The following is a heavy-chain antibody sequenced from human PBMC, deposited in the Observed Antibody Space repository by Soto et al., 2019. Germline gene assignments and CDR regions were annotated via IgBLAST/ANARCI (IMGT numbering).Heavy chain of an antibody. CDR1: GYKSHYYW. V-gene: IGHV5-51*01. J-gene: IGHJ6*02. CDR2: VFPLDYDT. Sequence: AESLTISGKATGYKSHYYWNPKVRQLTERGHEWMGIVFPLDYDTRYSPSFQGQVTISADKSINTAYLQWSGLQASDTTTYYCAIHFASDFHTTHYGRMDVWGRGTTVTVSS. D-gene: IGHD3-10*01. CDR3: AIHFASDFHTTHYGRMDV.